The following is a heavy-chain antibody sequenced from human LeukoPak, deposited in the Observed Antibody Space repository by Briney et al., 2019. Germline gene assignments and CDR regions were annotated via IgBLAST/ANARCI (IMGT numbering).Heavy chain of an antibody. D-gene: IGHD2-8*01. CDR3: AREVNEKHDAFDM. J-gene: IGHJ3*02. CDR2: FYFSGSS. Sequence: PSETLSPTCSVSSWIRQSAGKGLEWLGRFYFSGSSDYNPSLKSRVSMSIDTSQNHFYLRLTSVTAADTGVYFCAREVNEKHDAFDMWGQGTMVAVSS. V-gene: IGHV4-4*07. CDR1: S.